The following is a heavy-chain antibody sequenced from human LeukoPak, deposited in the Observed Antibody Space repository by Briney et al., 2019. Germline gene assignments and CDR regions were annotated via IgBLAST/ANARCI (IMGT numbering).Heavy chain of an antibody. CDR2: IRYDGSNE. D-gene: IGHD3-22*01. J-gene: IGHJ4*02. CDR3: AKITAAPGYYDSSGYYGDY. Sequence: GGSLRLSCAASGFTFSSYGMHWVRQAPGKGLEWVAFIRYDGSNEYYVDSVKGRFTISRDNSKNTLYLQMNSLRAEDTAVYYCAKITAAPGYYDSSGYYGDYWGQGTLVTVSS. CDR1: GFTFSSYG. V-gene: IGHV3-30*02.